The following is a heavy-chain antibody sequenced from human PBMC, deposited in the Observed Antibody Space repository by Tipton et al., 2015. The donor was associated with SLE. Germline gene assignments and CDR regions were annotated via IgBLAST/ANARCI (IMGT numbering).Heavy chain of an antibody. CDR1: GGSISSYY. CDR2: IYHSGST. Sequence: LRLSCTVSGGSISSYYWSWIRQPPGKGLEWIGSIYHSGSTFYNPSLKSRVTISVDTSKNQFSLRLSSVTAADTAVYYCAVGYCSSTSCQREYFQHWGQGTLVTVSS. D-gene: IGHD2-2*01. CDR3: AVGYCSSTSCQREYFQH. J-gene: IGHJ1*01. V-gene: IGHV4-59*04.